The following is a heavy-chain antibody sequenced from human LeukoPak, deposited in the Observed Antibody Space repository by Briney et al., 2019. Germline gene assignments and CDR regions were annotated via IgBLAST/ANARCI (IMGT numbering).Heavy chain of an antibody. D-gene: IGHD3-22*01. J-gene: IGHJ4*02. V-gene: IGHV3-23*01. Sequence: GGSLRLSCAASGFTFSSYAMSWVRQAPGKGLEWVSAISGSGGSTYYADSVKGRFTISRNNPKNTLYLQMNSLRAEDTAVYYCAKDRAKVVVMYYFDYWGQGTLVTVSS. CDR2: ISGSGGST. CDR1: GFTFSSYA. CDR3: AKDRAKVVVMYYFDY.